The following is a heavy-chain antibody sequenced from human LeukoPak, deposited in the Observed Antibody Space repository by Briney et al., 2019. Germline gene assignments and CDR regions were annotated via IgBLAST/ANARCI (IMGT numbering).Heavy chain of an antibody. V-gene: IGHV4-4*07. D-gene: IGHD6-13*01. Sequence: SETLSLTCTVSGVSITNYYWSWIRQPAGKGLDWIGRISTSGNTNYNPSLKSRVTMSVETSKNQFSLNLTSVTAADTAVYYCARELAAVGHYYYYYGMDVWGQGTAVTVSS. CDR1: GVSITNYY. CDR2: ISTSGNT. J-gene: IGHJ6*02. CDR3: ARELAAVGHYYYYYGMDV.